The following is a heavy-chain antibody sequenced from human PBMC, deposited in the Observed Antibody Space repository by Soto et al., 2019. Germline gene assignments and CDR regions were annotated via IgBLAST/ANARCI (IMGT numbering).Heavy chain of an antibody. CDR2: IYWDDDK. D-gene: IGHD5-12*01. CDR1: GFSLSTGGVG. CDR3: AHSLEMATMWGMGGFMVFDY. J-gene: IGHJ4*02. Sequence: QITLKESGPPLVKPTQTLTLTCTFSGFSLSTGGVGVGWIRQPPGKALEWLALIYWDDDKRYSPSLKSRLTITKDTSKNQVVLTMTNMDPVDTATYYCAHSLEMATMWGMGGFMVFDYWGQGTLVTVSS. V-gene: IGHV2-5*02.